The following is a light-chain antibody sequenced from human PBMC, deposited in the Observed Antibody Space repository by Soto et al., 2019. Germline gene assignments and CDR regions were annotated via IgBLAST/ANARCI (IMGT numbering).Light chain of an antibody. V-gene: IGLV7-46*01. CDR1: TGAVTSGHY. CDR3: LLSYTDGRPV. CDR2: DTT. Sequence: QTVVTQAPSLTVSPGGTVTLTCDSTTGAVTSGHYPYWFQRKPGQAPRPLIYDTTNKHSWTPARFSGSLLGGKAALTLSGAQPEDEADYYCLLSYTDGRPVFGGGTKLTVL. J-gene: IGLJ2*01.